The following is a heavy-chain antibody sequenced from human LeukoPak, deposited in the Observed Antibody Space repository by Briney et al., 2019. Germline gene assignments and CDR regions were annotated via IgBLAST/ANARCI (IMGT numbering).Heavy chain of an antibody. CDR1: GFTFSTYS. V-gene: IGHV3-48*01. Sequence: GGSLRLSCAASGFTFSTYSMNWVRQAPGKGLEWVSYISSSSYTIYYADSVKGRFTISRDNAKNSLYLQMNSLRAEDTAVYYCARDTSGSYSGDYWGQGTLVTVSS. CDR3: ARDTSGSYSGDY. CDR2: ISSSSYTI. D-gene: IGHD1-26*01. J-gene: IGHJ4*02.